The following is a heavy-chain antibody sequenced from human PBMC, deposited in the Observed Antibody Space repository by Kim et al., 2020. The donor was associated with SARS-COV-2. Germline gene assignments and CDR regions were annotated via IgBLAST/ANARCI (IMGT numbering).Heavy chain of an antibody. CDR2: IIPIFGTA. V-gene: IGHV1-69*13. CDR3: ASQWLVQGGLDY. Sequence: SVKVSCKASGGTFSSYAISWVQQAPGQGLEWMGGIIPIFGTANYAQKFQGRVTITADESTSTAYMELSSLRSEDTAVYYCASQWLVQGGLDYWGQGTLVTVSS. J-gene: IGHJ4*02. CDR1: GGTFSSYA. D-gene: IGHD6-19*01.